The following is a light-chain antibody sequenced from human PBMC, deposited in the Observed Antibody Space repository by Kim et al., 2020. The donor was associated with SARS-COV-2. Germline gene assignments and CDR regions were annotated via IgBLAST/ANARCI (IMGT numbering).Light chain of an antibody. J-gene: IGLJ2*01. CDR2: CRN. V-gene: IGLV3-19*01. CDR1: DLRSNY. Sequence: ASGEPVGITTRRGDLRSNYATTCQQQPRQDPALVIFCRNTRPSAVLDRCSGSSSGGTAASSITGARAEDDADYYCSTRDNTNNNVVFGGGTQLTVL. CDR3: STRDNTNNNVV.